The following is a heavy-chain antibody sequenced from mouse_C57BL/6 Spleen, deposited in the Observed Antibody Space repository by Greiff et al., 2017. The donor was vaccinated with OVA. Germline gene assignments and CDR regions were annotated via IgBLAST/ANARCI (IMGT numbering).Heavy chain of an antibody. J-gene: IGHJ1*03. CDR2: IDPSDSYT. V-gene: IGHV1-59*01. CDR3: ARSGYSNPLRYFDV. Sequence: QVQLQQPGAELVRPGTSVKLSCKASGYTFTSYWMHWVKQRPGQGLEWIGVIDPSDSYTNYNQKFKGKATLTVDTSSSTAYMQLSSLTSEDSAVYYCARSGYSNPLRYFDVWGTGTTVTVSS. CDR1: GYTFTSYW. D-gene: IGHD2-5*01.